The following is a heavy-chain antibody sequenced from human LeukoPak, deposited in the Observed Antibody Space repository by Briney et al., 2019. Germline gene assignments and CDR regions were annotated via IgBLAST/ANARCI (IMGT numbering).Heavy chain of an antibody. CDR3: ARDLWGGATPLEY. CDR2: IGYTGVTT. Sequence: GGSLRLSCTASGFTFSTYEMNWVRQAPGKGLEYIAYIGYTGVTTYYSDSVKGRFTVSRDNAKNSLYLEMNGLRAEDSAVYFCARDLWGGATPLEYWGQGTLVTVST. V-gene: IGHV3-48*03. CDR1: GFTFSTYE. D-gene: IGHD1-26*01. J-gene: IGHJ4*02.